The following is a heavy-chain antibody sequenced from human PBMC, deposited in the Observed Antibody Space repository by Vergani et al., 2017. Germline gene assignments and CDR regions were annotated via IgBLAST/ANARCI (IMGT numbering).Heavy chain of an antibody. Sequence: QVQLVQSGAEVGKPGASVKISCKASGYTFTAYYIHWVRQAPEQGLEWVGVISPDGFSTFYAQKFQGRVTITRDTSTSTVYVEVTSLRSDDTAVYYCAREPKKNPADYWGQGTLVTVSS. J-gene: IGHJ4*02. CDR2: ISPDGFST. CDR1: GYTFTAYY. D-gene: IGHD2-2*01. CDR3: AREPKKNPADY. V-gene: IGHV1-46*01.